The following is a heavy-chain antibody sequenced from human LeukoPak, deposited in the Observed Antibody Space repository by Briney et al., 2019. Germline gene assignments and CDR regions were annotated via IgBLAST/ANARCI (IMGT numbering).Heavy chain of an antibody. D-gene: IGHD3-22*01. J-gene: IGHJ4*02. CDR1: GFTFSNYA. V-gene: IGHV3-23*01. CDR2: ISDSGVST. Sequence: PGGSLRLSCAASGFTFSNYAMGWVRQAPGKGLEWVSGISDSGVSTVYADSVKGRFTISRDDSKNTLSLQMNSLRAEDTAVYYCARDYYDGSAYYSYYEYWGQGTLVTVSS. CDR3: ARDYYDGSAYYSYYEY.